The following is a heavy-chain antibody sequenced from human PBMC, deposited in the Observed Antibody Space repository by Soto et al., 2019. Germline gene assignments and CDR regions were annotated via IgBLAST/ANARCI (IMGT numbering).Heavy chain of an antibody. V-gene: IGHV4-30-4*01. CDR3: ARGWGYCISTSCSVGFDL. D-gene: IGHD2-2*01. J-gene: IGHJ2*01. Sequence: SETLSLTCTVSGGSISSGDYYWSWIRQPPGKGLEWIGYIYYSGSTYYNPSLKSRVTISVDTSKNQFSLKLSSVTAADTAVYYCARGWGYCISTSCSVGFDLWGRGTLVTVSS. CDR1: GGSISSGDYY. CDR2: IYYSGST.